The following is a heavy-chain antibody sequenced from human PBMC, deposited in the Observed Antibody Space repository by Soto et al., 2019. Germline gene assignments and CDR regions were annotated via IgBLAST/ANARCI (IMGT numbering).Heavy chain of an antibody. CDR2: IKQDGSEK. J-gene: IGHJ4*02. CDR1: GFTFSSYW. Sequence: PGGSLRLSCAASGFTFSSYWMSWVRQAPGKGLEWVANIKQDGSEKFYVNSVRGRFTISRDNAKNSLYLQLNSLRAEDTALYYCAREDLVFVPGALDSWGQGTLVTVSS. V-gene: IGHV3-7*01. CDR3: AREDLVFVPGALDS. D-gene: IGHD2-2*01.